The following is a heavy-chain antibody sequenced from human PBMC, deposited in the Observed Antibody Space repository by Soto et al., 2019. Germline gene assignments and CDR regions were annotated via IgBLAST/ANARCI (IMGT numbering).Heavy chain of an antibody. D-gene: IGHD2-21*02. CDR3: ARQRTSVVTQAYFDV. J-gene: IGHJ4*02. CDR1: GDSISSRGYY. V-gene: IGHV4-39*01. CDR2: IYYSGST. Sequence: PXETLSVPDTVPGDSISSRGYYWGWIRQPPGKGLEWIVSIYYSGSTYNNPSLRSRVSMSIDTSKDQFSLKLKSVTAADTALYFCARQRTSVVTQAYFDVWGPGSLVTVS.